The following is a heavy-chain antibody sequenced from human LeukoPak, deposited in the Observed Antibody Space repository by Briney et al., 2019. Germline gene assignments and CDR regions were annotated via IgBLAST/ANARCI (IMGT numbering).Heavy chain of an antibody. CDR2: ISYDGSNK. CDR1: GFTFSSYT. CDR3: ARAAADSSVIYYYYYMDV. Sequence: GSLRLSCAASGFTFSSYTMHWVRQAPGKGLEWVAVISYDGSNKYYADSVKGRFTISRDNSKNTLYLQMNSLRAEDTAVYYCARAAADSSVIYYYYYMDVWGKGTTVTVSS. J-gene: IGHJ6*03. V-gene: IGHV3-30*04. D-gene: IGHD3-22*01.